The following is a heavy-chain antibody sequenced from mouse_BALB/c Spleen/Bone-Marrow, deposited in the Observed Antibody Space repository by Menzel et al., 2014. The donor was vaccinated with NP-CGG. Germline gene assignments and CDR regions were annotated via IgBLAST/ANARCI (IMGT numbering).Heavy chain of an antibody. Sequence: EVQLVESGGGLVKLGGSLKLSCAASGFTFSSYYMSWVRQTPEKRLELVAAINTNGGSTYYPDTVKGRFTISRDNAKNTLYLQMSSLKSEDTALHYCASLYDGYSVFVYWGQGTLVTVSA. V-gene: IGHV5-6-2*01. D-gene: IGHD2-3*01. CDR2: INTNGGST. CDR1: GFTFSSYY. CDR3: ASLYDGYSVFVY. J-gene: IGHJ3*01.